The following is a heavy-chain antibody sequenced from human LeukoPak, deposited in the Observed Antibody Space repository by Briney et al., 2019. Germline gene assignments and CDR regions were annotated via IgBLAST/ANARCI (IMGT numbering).Heavy chain of an antibody. CDR3: ARDREDSDSHGYYYLGTFDY. J-gene: IGHJ4*02. CDR2: LYTGETT. Sequence: PGGSLRLSCVVSGLTVTKNYISWVRQAPGKGLEWVSLLYTGETTFYADSVKGRFIISRANSSNTVYLQINSLRNDDTAVYYCARDREDSDSHGYYYLGTFDYWGQGTLVTVSS. V-gene: IGHV3-66*01. CDR1: GLTVTKNY. D-gene: IGHD3-22*01.